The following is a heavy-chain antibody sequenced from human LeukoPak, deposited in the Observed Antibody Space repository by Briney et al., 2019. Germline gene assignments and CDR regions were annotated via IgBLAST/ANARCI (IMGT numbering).Heavy chain of an antibody. D-gene: IGHD1-26*01. Sequence: GGSLRLSCAASQFTFSSYDMHWVRQAPGKGLDWVAVISRDGSNKKYGDSVKGRFTISRDNAKNTLYLQMNSLRAEDTAVYYCARDRGSTEFDYWGQGTLVTVSS. CDR1: QFTFSSYD. CDR2: ISRDGSNK. V-gene: IGHV3-30*03. J-gene: IGHJ4*02. CDR3: ARDRGSTEFDY.